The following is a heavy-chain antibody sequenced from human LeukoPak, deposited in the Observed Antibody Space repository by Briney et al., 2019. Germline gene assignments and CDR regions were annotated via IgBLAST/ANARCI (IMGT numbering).Heavy chain of an antibody. CDR3: ARRTWRYCSGGSCYSGVFDY. Sequence: SETLSLTCAVYGGSFSGYYWSWIRQPPGKGLEWIGEINHSGSTNYNPSLKSRVTISVDTPRNQFSLKLSSVTAADTAVYYCARRTWRYCSGGSCYSGVFDYWGQGTLVTVSS. CDR2: INHSGST. V-gene: IGHV4-34*01. D-gene: IGHD2-15*01. J-gene: IGHJ4*02. CDR1: GGSFSGYY.